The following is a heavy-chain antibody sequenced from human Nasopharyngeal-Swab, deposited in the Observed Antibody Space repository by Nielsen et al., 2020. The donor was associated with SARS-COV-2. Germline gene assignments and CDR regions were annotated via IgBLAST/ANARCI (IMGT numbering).Heavy chain of an antibody. D-gene: IGHD3-22*01. CDR3: ARDWDYYDSSGFDY. CDR2: IKQDGSEK. J-gene: IGHJ4*02. CDR1: GFTFSSSW. V-gene: IGHV3-7*01. Sequence: GESLKISCAASGFTFSSSWMSWVRQAPGKGLEWVANIKQDGSEKYYVDSVKGRFTISRDNAKNSLYLQMNSLRAEDTAVYYCARDWDYYDSSGFDYWGQGTLVTVSS.